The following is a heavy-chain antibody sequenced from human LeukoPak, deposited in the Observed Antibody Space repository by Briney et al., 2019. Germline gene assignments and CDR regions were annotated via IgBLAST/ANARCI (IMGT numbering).Heavy chain of an antibody. V-gene: IGHV4-59*08. CDR2: IYYSETT. D-gene: IGHD4-17*01. CDR1: GASIRSSY. CDR3: ARLQGDYHPTRSWFDP. Sequence: SETLSLTCTVSGASIRSSYWSWIRQPPGKGLEWIGYIYYSETTAYNPSLKSRVTISLDTSKDHFSLNLSSVTAADTAIYFCARLQGDYHPTRSWFDPWGQGTLVTVSS. J-gene: IGHJ5*02.